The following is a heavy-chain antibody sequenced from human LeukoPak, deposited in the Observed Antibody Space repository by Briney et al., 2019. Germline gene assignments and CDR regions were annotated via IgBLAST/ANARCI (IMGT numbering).Heavy chain of an antibody. J-gene: IGHJ5*02. CDR1: GFTFSGSW. V-gene: IGHV3-74*01. D-gene: IGHD6-13*01. Sequence: GGSLRLFCAASGFTFSGSWMLWVRQAPGKGLVWVARNISVGITTIYADSVKGRFTTSRDNAKNTLYLKINSLRAEEAAVYYCGRVAGYISRVDAWFDPWGEGTLVTVSS. CDR3: GRVAGYISRVDAWFDP. CDR2: NISVGITT.